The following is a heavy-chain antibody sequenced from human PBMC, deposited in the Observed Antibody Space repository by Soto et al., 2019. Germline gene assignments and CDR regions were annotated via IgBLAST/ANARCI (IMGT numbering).Heavy chain of an antibody. CDR2: INSDGSST. J-gene: IGHJ5*02. Sequence: PGGSLRLSCAASGFTFSSYWMHWVRQAPGKGLVWVSRINSDGSSTSYADSVKGRFTISRDNAKNTLYLQMNSLRAEDTAVYYCARVPYCSSSGCYSWFDQWRHGTMVTVSS. CDR3: ARVPYCSSSGCYSWFDQ. V-gene: IGHV3-74*01. CDR1: GFTFSSYW. D-gene: IGHD2-2*01.